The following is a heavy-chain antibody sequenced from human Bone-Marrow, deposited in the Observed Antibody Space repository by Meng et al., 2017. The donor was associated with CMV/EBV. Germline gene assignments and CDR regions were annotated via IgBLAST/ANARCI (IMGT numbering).Heavy chain of an antibody. CDR2: INSDGSST. CDR1: GFTFSSYW. J-gene: IGHJ5*02. V-gene: IGHV3-74*01. Sequence: GESLKISCAASGFTFSSYWMHWVRQAPGKGLVWVSRINSDGSSTSYADSVKGRFTISRDNAKNTLYLQMNSLRAEDTAVYYCARDLYQLLQSGWFYPWEQATLVAFSS. CDR3: ARDLYQLLQSGWFYP. D-gene: IGHD2-2*01.